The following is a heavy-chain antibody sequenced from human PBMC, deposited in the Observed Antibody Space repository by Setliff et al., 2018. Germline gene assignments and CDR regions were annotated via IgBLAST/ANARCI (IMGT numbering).Heavy chain of an antibody. CDR3: ARDKPIIVGAPMDWFDP. V-gene: IGHV4-38-2*02. J-gene: IGHJ5*02. CDR1: GYSISSGYY. CDR2: IYHSGST. D-gene: IGHD1-26*01. Sequence: PSETLSLTCTVSGYSISSGYYWGWIRQPPGKGLEWIGSIYHSGSTYYNPSLKSRVTISVDTCKNQFSLKLSSVTAADTAVYYCARDKPIIVGAPMDWFDPWGQGTLVTVSS.